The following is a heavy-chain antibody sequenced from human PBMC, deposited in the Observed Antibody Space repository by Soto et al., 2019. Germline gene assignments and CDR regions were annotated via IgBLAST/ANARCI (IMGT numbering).Heavy chain of an antibody. V-gene: IGHV5-10-1*01. CDR1: GYSFSGYW. D-gene: IGHD3-22*01. CDR3: ARQIYDSDTGPNFQYYFDS. J-gene: IGHJ4*02. Sequence: GESLKISCKGSGYSFSGYWITWVRQKPGKGLEWMGRIDPSDSQTYYSPSFRGHVTISATKSITTVFLQWSSLRASDTAMYYCARQIYDSDTGPNFQYYFDSWGQGTPVTVSS. CDR2: IDPSDSQT.